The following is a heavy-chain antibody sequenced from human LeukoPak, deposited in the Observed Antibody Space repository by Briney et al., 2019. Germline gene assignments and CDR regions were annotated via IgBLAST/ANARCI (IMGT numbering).Heavy chain of an antibody. CDR3: ARRRDLYSGSYYPFDY. J-gene: IGHJ4*02. CDR2: IYPGDSDT. CDR1: GYSFTTYW. D-gene: IGHD1-26*01. V-gene: IGHV5-51*01. Sequence: GESLKISCKGSGYSFTTYWIGWVRQMPGKGLEWMGIIYPGDSDTKYSPSFQGQVTISADKSISTAYLQWSSLKASDTAMYYCARRRDLYSGSYYPFDYWGQGTLVTVSS.